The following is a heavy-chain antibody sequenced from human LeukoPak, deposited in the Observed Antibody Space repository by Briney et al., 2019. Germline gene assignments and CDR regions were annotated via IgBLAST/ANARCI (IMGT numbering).Heavy chain of an antibody. V-gene: IGHV3-23*01. CDR1: GFTFSSYA. D-gene: IGHD3-10*01. J-gene: IGHJ3*02. Sequence: GGSLRLSCAASGFTFSSYAMSWVRQAPGKGLEWVSTISGSGVSAYYADSVKGRFTISRDNSKNTLYLQMNSLRAEDTAVYYCAKALQGSGSYYNPGAFDIWGQGTMVTVSS. CDR2: ISGSGVSA. CDR3: AKALQGSGSYYNPGAFDI.